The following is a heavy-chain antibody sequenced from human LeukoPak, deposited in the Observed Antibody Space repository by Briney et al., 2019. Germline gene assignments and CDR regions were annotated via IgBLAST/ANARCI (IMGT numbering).Heavy chain of an antibody. CDR2: ISSSSSYI. CDR1: GFTFSSYS. J-gene: IGHJ6*03. D-gene: IGHD5-24*01. CDR3: ARDGEMATSPPYYYYYMDV. V-gene: IGHV3-21*01. Sequence: PGGSLRLSCAASGFTFSSYSMNWVRQAPGKGLEWVSSISSSSSYIYYADSVKGRFTISRDNSKNTLYLQMNSLRAEDTAVYYCARDGEMATSPPYYYYYMDVWGKGTTVTVSS.